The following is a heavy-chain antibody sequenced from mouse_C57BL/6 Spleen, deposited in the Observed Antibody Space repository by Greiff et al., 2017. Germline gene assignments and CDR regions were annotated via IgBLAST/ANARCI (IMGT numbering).Heavy chain of an antibody. V-gene: IGHV3-6*01. D-gene: IGHD2-2*01. CDR2: ISYDGSN. CDR3: ASGDYGYPFAY. Sequence: EPGPGFVKPSQSLSLTCSVTVSSITCGYYWNWIRQFPGNKLEWMGYISYDGSNNYNPSLNNRISITRDTSKDQFLLKLNSVTTEDTAAYYCASGDYGYPFAYWGQGTLVTVSA. CDR1: VSSITCGYY. J-gene: IGHJ3*01.